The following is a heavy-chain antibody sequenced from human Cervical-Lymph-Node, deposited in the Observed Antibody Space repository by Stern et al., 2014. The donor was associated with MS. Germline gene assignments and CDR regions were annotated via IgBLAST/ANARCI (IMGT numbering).Heavy chain of an antibody. Sequence: VQLVESGGGVVQPGRSLRLSCAASGFTFSSYGMHWVRQAPGKGLEWVAVIWYDGSNKYYADSVKGRFTISRDNSKNTLYLQMNSLRAEDTAVYYCARGGYSYGYDYYYGMDVWGQGTTVTVSS. CDR3: ARGGYSYGYDYYYGMDV. CDR2: IWYDGSNK. CDR1: GFTFSSYG. J-gene: IGHJ6*02. V-gene: IGHV3-33*01. D-gene: IGHD5-18*01.